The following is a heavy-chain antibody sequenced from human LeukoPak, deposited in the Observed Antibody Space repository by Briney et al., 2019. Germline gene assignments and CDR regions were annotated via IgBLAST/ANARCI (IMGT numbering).Heavy chain of an antibody. V-gene: IGHV4-61*02. Sequence: SETLSLTCTVSGGSISSGSYYWSWIRQPAGTGLEWIGRIYTSGSTNYNPSLKSRVTISVDTSKNQFSLKLSSVTAADTAVYYCARDLRIAARQYYFDYWGQGTLVTVSS. D-gene: IGHD6-6*01. J-gene: IGHJ4*02. CDR3: ARDLRIAARQYYFDY. CDR2: IYTSGST. CDR1: GGSISSGSYY.